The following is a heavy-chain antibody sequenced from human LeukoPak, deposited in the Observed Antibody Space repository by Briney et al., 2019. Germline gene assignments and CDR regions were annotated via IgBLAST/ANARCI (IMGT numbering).Heavy chain of an antibody. CDR3: VRARTYGGISGGFDP. Sequence: GGSLRLSCAASGFTFSDYYMSWIRQAPGKGLDWISYISSSGRTIYYTDSVKGRFTISRDNAKDSLYLQMNNLRAEDTAVYYCVRARTYGGISGGFDPWGQGTLVTVSS. CDR2: ISSSGRTI. CDR1: GFTFSDYY. D-gene: IGHD4-23*01. V-gene: IGHV3-11*01. J-gene: IGHJ5*02.